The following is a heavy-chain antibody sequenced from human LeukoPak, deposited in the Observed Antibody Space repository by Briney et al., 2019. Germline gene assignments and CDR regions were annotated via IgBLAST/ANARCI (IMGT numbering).Heavy chain of an antibody. CDR3: ARDDRDISSYRFDY. J-gene: IGHJ4*01. Sequence: GGSPRLSCAASGFTFNTYSMNWVRQAPGKGLEWVSPISSNSRDIYYADSVKGRFTISRDNAKNSLHLQMNSLRAEDTAAYYCARDDRDISSYRFDYWGHGILVTVSS. V-gene: IGHV3-21*01. CDR1: GFTFNTYS. D-gene: IGHD6-6*01. CDR2: ISSNSRDI.